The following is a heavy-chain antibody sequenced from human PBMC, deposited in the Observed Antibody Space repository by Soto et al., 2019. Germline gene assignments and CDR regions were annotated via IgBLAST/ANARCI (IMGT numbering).Heavy chain of an antibody. D-gene: IGHD1-26*01. CDR2: IGTAGDT. CDR1: GFTFSSYD. V-gene: IGHV3-13*01. Sequence: PGGSLRLSCAASGFTFSSYDMHWVRQATGKGLEWVSAIGTAGDTYYPGSVKGRFTISRENAKNSLYLQMNSLRAGDTAVYYCARASGGSYYAPDYYYYYGMDVWGQGTTVTVSS. CDR3: ARASGGSYYAPDYYYYYGMDV. J-gene: IGHJ6*02.